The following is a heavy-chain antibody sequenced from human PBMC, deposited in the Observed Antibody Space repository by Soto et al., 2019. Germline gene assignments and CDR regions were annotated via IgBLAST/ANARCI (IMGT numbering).Heavy chain of an antibody. Sequence: QTLSRTCAISGDSVCDNRAAWNWSRQSASSGLEWLGRTYYRSKWYNDYAVSVKSRITVTPDTSKNQFSLHLNSVTPEDTAVYYCARESPSYVSSDSYLDYWGQGALVTVS. CDR1: GDSVCDNRAA. CDR3: ARESPSYVSSDSYLDY. D-gene: IGHD6-19*01. J-gene: IGHJ4*02. CDR2: TYYRSKWYN. V-gene: IGHV6-1*01.